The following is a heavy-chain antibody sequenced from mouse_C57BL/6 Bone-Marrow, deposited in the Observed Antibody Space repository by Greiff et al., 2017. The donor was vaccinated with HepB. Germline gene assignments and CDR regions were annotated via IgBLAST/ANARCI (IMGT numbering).Heavy chain of an antibody. CDR1: GYTFTDYE. J-gene: IGHJ2*01. Sequence: VQLQQSGAELVRPGASVTLSCKASGYTFTDYEMHWVKQTPVHGLEWIGAIAPETGGTAYNQKFKGKAILTADKSSSTAYMELRSLTSEDSAVYYCTRGAYYSNPYYFDYWGQGTTLTVSS. D-gene: IGHD2-5*01. V-gene: IGHV1-15*01. CDR3: TRGAYYSNPYYFDY. CDR2: IAPETGGT.